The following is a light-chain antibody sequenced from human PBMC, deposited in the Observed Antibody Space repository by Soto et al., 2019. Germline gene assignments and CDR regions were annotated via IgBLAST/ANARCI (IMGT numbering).Light chain of an antibody. J-gene: IGKJ2*01. CDR1: QSVLYSSNNKNY. V-gene: IGKV4-1*01. Sequence: DIVMTQSPDSLAVSLGERATINCRSSQSVLYSSNNKNYLAWYQQKSGQPPKLLIYWASTPESGVPDRFSGSGSGTDFTLTISSLQAEDVAVYYCQQYYSTVRYTFGQGTKLEIK. CDR3: QQYYSTVRYT. CDR2: WAS.